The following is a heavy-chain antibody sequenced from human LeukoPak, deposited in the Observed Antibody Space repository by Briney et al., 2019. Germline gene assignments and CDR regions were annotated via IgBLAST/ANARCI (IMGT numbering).Heavy chain of an antibody. D-gene: IGHD2-2*01. CDR2: ICSSSSVL. Sequence: GRTLRLSCAVSAFAFATYSMNWARGASAEGPERVSCICSSSSVLFYADSVKGRFTISRDNAKNSLYLQMNSLRDEDTAVYYCARENIVVVPAAIVHYYYYGMDVWGQGTTVTVSS. CDR3: ARENIVVVPAAIVHYYYYGMDV. CDR1: AFAFATYS. V-gene: IGHV3-48*02. J-gene: IGHJ6*02.